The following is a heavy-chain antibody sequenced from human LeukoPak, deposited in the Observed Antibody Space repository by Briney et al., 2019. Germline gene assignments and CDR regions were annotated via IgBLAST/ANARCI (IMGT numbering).Heavy chain of an antibody. V-gene: IGHV4-39*01. CDR1: GGSISSSSYY. CDR3: ARPLPGGAMVGPFDY. Sequence: SETLSLTCTVSGGSISSSSYYWGWIRQPPGKGLEWIGSIYYSGSTYYNPSLKSRVTISVDTSKNQFSLKLSSVTAADTAVYHCARPLPGGAMVGPFDYWGQGTLVTVSS. J-gene: IGHJ4*02. D-gene: IGHD3-16*01. CDR2: IYYSGST.